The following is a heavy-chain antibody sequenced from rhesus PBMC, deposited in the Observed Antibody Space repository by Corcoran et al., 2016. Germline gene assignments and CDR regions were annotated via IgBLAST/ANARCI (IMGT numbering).Heavy chain of an antibody. CDR1: GGSISSNY. J-gene: IGHJ4*01. D-gene: IGHD4-23*01. V-gene: IGHV4-165*01. Sequence: QVQLQESGPALVKPSETLSLTCAVSGGSISSNYWSWIRQPPGKGLEWIGYIGGSSGSTNYNPSLKSRVTISTDTSKNQFSLKLSSVTAADTAVYYCARREVTTGVGDYWGQGVLVTVSS. CDR3: ARREVTTGVGDY. CDR2: IGGSSGST.